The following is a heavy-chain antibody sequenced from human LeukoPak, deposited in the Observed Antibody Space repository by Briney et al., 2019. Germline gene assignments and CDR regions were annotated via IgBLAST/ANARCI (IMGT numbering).Heavy chain of an antibody. D-gene: IGHD3-22*01. Sequence: ASVKVSCKASGYTFTSYYMHWVRQAPGQGLEWMGINNPSGGSTSYAQKFQGRVTMTRDTSTSTVYMELSSLRSEDTAVYYCARGATYYYDSSGSQRGGFDYWGQGTLVTVSS. J-gene: IGHJ4*02. CDR2: NNPSGGST. V-gene: IGHV1-46*01. CDR3: ARGATYYYDSSGSQRGGFDY. CDR1: GYTFTSYY.